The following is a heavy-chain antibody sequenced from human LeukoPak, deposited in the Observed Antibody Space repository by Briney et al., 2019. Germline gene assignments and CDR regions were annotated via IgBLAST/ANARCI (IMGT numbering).Heavy chain of an antibody. CDR1: GFTFSSYS. D-gene: IGHD7-27*01. V-gene: IGHV3-23*01. Sequence: GGSLRLSCAASGFTFSSYSINWVRQAPGKGLEWVSGIRVTDNTYYADSVKGRFTISRDNSENTLYLQMSGLRAEDTAVYYCAKGTGDMGYYFDYWGQGTLVTVSS. CDR2: IRVTDNT. J-gene: IGHJ4*02. CDR3: AKGTGDMGYYFDY.